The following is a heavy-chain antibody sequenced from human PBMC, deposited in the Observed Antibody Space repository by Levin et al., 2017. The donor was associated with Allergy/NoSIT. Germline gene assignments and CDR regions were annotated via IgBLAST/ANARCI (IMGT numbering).Heavy chain of an antibody. CDR3: ARDLAPFYYESSNYYYPGF. CDR1: GYTMIGYY. CDR2: INPKSGDT. J-gene: IGHJ4*02. D-gene: IGHD3-22*01. Sequence: ASVKVSCKASGYTMIGYYMHWVRQAPGQGLEWMGWINPKSGDTKYAQKFQGRVSMTRDTSISTAYMELSRLRYDDTAVYYCARDLAPFYYESSNYYYPGFWGQGTLVSVSS. V-gene: IGHV1-2*02.